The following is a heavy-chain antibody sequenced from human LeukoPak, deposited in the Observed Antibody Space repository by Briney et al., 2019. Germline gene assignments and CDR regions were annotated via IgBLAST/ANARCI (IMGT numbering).Heavy chain of an antibody. CDR3: ARAKVFCSITSCYDNWFDP. J-gene: IGHJ5*02. CDR1: GGSFSGCY. Sequence: PSETLSLTCAVSGGSFSGCYWNWIRQPPGKGLEWIGEINHSGSTNYNPSLKSRVTISVDTSKNQFSLKLSSVTAADTAVYYCARAKVFCSITSCYDNWFDPWGQGTLVTVSS. D-gene: IGHD2-2*01. CDR2: INHSGST. V-gene: IGHV4-34*01.